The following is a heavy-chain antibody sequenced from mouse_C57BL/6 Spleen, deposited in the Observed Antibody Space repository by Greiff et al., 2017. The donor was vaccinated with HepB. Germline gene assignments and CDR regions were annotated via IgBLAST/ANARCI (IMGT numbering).Heavy chain of an antibody. J-gene: IGHJ4*01. CDR3: TRWDYYDGEGAMDY. CDR2: IDPETGGT. Sequence: VQLQQSGAELVRPGASVTLSCKASGYTFTDYEMHWVKQTPVHGLEWIGAIDPETGGTAYNQKFKGKAILTADKSSSTAYMERRSLTSEDSAVYYCTRWDYYDGEGAMDYWGQGTSVTVSS. D-gene: IGHD1-1*01. V-gene: IGHV1-15*01. CDR1: GYTFTDYE.